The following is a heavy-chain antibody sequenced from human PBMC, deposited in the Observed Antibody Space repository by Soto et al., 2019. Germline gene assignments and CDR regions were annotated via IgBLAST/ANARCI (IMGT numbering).Heavy chain of an antibody. CDR1: VGTFSSYA. CDR2: IIPIFGTA. CDR3: ARERNYSGSYSAFDI. V-gene: IGHV1-69*13. Sequence: SVKVSCKASVGTFSSYAISWVRQAPGQGLEWMGGIIPIFGTANYAQKFQGRVTITADESTSTAYMELSSLRSEDTAVYYCARERNYSGSYSAFDIWGQGTMVTVSS. D-gene: IGHD1-26*01. J-gene: IGHJ3*02.